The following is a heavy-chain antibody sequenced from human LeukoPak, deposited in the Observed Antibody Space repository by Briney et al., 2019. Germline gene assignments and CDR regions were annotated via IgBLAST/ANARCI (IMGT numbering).Heavy chain of an antibody. CDR1: GYTFSSYS. D-gene: IGHD6-13*01. V-gene: IGHV3-21*01. CDR2: ISMSSNYI. J-gene: IGHJ4*02. Sequence: GGSLRLACAACGYTFSSYSMNWVRQAPGTGLEGGASISMSSNYIYYAPSVTGRFTISSDNAKNSLYLQMNSLRDEDTAVYYCAREAAAAGFDYWGQGTLVTVSS. CDR3: AREAAAAGFDY.